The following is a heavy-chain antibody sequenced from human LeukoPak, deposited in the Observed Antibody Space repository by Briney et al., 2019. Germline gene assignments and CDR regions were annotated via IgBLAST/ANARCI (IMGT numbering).Heavy chain of an antibody. J-gene: IGHJ4*02. CDR1: GGSMINYY. CDR2: TRYGGST. V-gene: IGHV4-59*01. CDR3: ARHGKDHGDSYFDF. Sequence: PSETLSLTCSVSGGSMINYYWSWIRQPPGKGLEWIRYTRYGGSTIYSPSLESRITISADTSKNHLSLRLTFVTAADTAIYYCARHGKDHGDSYFDFWGQGILVSVSS. D-gene: IGHD4-17*01.